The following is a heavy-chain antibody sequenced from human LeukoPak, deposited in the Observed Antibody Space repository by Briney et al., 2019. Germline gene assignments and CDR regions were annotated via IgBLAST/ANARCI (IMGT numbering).Heavy chain of an antibody. V-gene: IGHV4-34*01. J-gene: IGHJ4*02. CDR1: GGSFSGYY. CDR2: INHSGST. CDR3: ARADGVAGTFDY. D-gene: IGHD6-19*01. Sequence: SETLSLTCAVYGGSFSGYYWSWIRQPPGKGLEWIGEINHSGSTNYNPSLKSRVTISVDKSKNQFSLKLSSVTAADTAVYYCARADGVAGTFDYWGQGTLVTVSS.